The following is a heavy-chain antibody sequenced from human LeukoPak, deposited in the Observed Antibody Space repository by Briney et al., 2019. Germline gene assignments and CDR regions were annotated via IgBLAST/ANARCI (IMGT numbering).Heavy chain of an antibody. CDR1: GFTFSDYY. Sequence: PGGSLRLSCAASGFTFSDYYMSWVRQAPGKGLEWVASISDSGRYIFSADSMRGRFTISRDNSAKTLYLEIYSLRVDDTATYFCGGKFPGAAYYFDSWGQGTLVAVSS. J-gene: IGHJ4*02. CDR2: ISDSGRYI. V-gene: IGHV3-23*01. CDR3: GGKFPGAAYYFDS. D-gene: IGHD2-21*01.